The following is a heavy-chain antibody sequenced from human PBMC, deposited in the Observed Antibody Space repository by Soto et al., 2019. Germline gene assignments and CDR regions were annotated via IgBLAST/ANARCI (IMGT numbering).Heavy chain of an antibody. CDR1: GFTFGDYG. CDR3: ARSYGAIVATICDY. CDR2: INWNSGST. D-gene: IGHD5-12*01. V-gene: IGHV3-20*04. Sequence: GGSLRLSCADSGFTFGDYGMSWVRHAPGKGLEWVSGINWNSGSTGYADSVKGRFTISRDNAKNSLYLQMNSLRAEDTALYYCARSYGAIVATICDYWGQGTLVTVSS. J-gene: IGHJ4*02.